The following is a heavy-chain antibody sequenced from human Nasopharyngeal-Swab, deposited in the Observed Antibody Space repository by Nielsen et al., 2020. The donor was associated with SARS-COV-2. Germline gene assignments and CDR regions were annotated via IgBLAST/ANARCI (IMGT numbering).Heavy chain of an antibody. V-gene: IGHV3-21*01. J-gene: IGHJ5*02. CDR1: WFPFCGHT. Sequence: GESLKIPCFASWFPFCGHTLNWVPQAPGKGLEWISSISSTTPYIYYADSVKGRFTISRDNAKNSLYLQMNFLRVEDTAMYYCARDTGGPPNYFDPWGQGTLVTVSS. D-gene: IGHD1-7*01. CDR3: ARDTGGPPNYFDP. CDR2: ISSTTPYI.